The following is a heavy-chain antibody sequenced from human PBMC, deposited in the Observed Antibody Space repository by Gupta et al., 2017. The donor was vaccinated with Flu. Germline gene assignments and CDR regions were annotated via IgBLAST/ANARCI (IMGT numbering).Heavy chain of an antibody. CDR1: GFTLPPYETR. CDR3: PRAKDKYAGGVFDV. J-gene: IGHJ3*01. D-gene: IGHD2-8*02. Sequence: HVTLEEYVPAPVNPTQTLTVTCTVAGFTLPPYETRVNWLRQPPGKALEWPARLDWDDAKFYNTTLTTRLSISRYTSKNQVVLTLTNMDAAYTASYFCPRAKDKYAGGVFDVWGQGTGVIVSS. V-gene: IGHV2-70*04. CDR2: LDWDDAK.